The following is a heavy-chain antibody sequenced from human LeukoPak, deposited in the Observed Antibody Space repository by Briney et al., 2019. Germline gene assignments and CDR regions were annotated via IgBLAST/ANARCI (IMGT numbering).Heavy chain of an antibody. J-gene: IGHJ4*02. CDR2: ISSSSSYI. CDR3: ARVPRTGDWDY. Sequence: GGSLRLSCAASRFTFSSYSMNWVRQAPGKGLEWVSSISSSSSYIYYADSVKGRFTISRDNAKNSLYLQMNSLRAEDTAVYYCARVPRTGDWDYWGQGTLVTVSS. CDR1: RFTFSSYS. V-gene: IGHV3-21*01. D-gene: IGHD7-27*01.